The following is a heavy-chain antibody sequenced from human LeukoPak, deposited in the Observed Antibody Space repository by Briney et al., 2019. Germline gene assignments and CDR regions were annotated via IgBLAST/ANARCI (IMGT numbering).Heavy chain of an antibody. CDR2: IYYSGST. CDR3: ARVRGYCSGGSCYVDP. Sequence: SETLSLTCTVSGGSISSYYWSWIRQPPGKGLEWIGYIYYSGSTNYNPSLKSRVTISVDTSKYQFSLKLSSVTAADTAVYYCARVRGYCSGGSCYVDPWGQGTLVTVSS. J-gene: IGHJ5*02. D-gene: IGHD2-15*01. CDR1: GGSISSYY. V-gene: IGHV4-59*01.